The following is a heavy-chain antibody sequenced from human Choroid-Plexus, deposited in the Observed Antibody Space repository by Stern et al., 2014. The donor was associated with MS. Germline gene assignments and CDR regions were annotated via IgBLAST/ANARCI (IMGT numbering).Heavy chain of an antibody. CDR3: AKDRQYLTFFSDF. J-gene: IGHJ4*02. D-gene: IGHD2/OR15-2a*01. V-gene: IGHV3-30*18. CDR2: ISYDGSK. Sequence: VQLEESGGGVVQPGRPLRLSCAASGFSFSSFGMHWVRQAPGKGLEWVALISYDGSKDYADSVKGRFAISRDNSKNTLYLQMNSLRAEDTAVYYCAKDRQYLTFFSDFWGQGSLVTVSS. CDR1: GFSFSSFG.